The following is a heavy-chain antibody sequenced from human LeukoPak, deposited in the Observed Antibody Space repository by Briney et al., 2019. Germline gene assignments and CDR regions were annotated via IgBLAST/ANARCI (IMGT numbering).Heavy chain of an antibody. J-gene: IGHJ3*02. CDR2: INTYNGNT. Sequence: ASVKVSCKASGGTFSNYAISWVRQAPGQGLEWMGWINTYNGNTNYAQKPQGRVTMTTDTSTSTAYMELRSLRSDDTAVYYCARDKTHLAYYYDSTGDHAFDIWGQGTMVTVSS. CDR3: ARDKTHLAYYYDSTGDHAFDI. CDR1: GGTFSNYA. D-gene: IGHD3-22*01. V-gene: IGHV1-18*01.